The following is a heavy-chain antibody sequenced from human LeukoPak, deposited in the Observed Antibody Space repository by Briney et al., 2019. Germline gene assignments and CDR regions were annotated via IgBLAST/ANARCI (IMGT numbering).Heavy chain of an antibody. D-gene: IGHD2-2*01. J-gene: IGHJ4*02. Sequence: QAGGSLRLSCAASGFTFSSYAMHWVRQAPGKGLEWVAVISYEGSNKYYADSVKGRFTISRDNSKNTLYLQMNSLRAEDTAVYYCAKVGRCSSTNCSFDYWGQRTLVTVSS. CDR3: AKVGRCSSTNCSFDY. CDR2: ISYEGSNK. CDR1: GFTFSSYA. V-gene: IGHV3-30*04.